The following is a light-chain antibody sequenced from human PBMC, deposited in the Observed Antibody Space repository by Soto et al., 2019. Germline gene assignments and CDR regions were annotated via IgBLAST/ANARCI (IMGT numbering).Light chain of an antibody. Sequence: DIQMTQSPSTLSASVGDRVSINCRASQSISAWLAWYQQKPGKAPKLLIYDASSLESGVPSRFSGSGSGTEFTLTISSLQPDDFATYYCQQYSSYWTFGQGTKVDI. V-gene: IGKV1-5*01. CDR3: QQYSSYWT. J-gene: IGKJ1*01. CDR2: DAS. CDR1: QSISAW.